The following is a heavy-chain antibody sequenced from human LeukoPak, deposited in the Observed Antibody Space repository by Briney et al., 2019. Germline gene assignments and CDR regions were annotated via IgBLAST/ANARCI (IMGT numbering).Heavy chain of an antibody. Sequence: SETLSLTCAVSGYSISSGYYWGWIRQPPGKGLEWVGSIYHSGSTYYNPSLKSRVTIAVDTSKNQFSLKLSSVTAADTAVYYCASIGTYYYDSSGIDYWGQGTLVTVSS. CDR1: GYSISSGYY. J-gene: IGHJ4*02. D-gene: IGHD3-22*01. CDR2: IYHSGST. CDR3: ASIGTYYYDSSGIDY. V-gene: IGHV4-38-2*01.